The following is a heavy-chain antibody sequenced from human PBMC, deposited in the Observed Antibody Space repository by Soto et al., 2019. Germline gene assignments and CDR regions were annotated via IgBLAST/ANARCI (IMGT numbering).Heavy chain of an antibody. Sequence: GESLKISCPGSGNSFTSYWIGWVRQMPGKGLEWMGIIYLGDSNTRYSPTFQGQVTISADRSISTAYLQWSSLKASDNAMYYCASQEYCSSTSCYKVDSWGQGTLVTVSP. V-gene: IGHV5-51*01. CDR2: IYLGDSNT. CDR3: ASQEYCSSTSCYKVDS. D-gene: IGHD2-2*02. CDR1: GNSFTSYW. J-gene: IGHJ4*02.